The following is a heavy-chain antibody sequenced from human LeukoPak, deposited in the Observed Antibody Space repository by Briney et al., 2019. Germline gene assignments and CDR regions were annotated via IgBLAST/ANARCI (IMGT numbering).Heavy chain of an antibody. Sequence: GGSLRLSCAASGFSVSGNYMSWVRQAPGKGLEWVSLIYSGGSTYYADSVKGRFTISRDNSKNTLSLQMNSLRAEDTAVYYCAKGPVRVSQDYWGRGTLVTVSS. V-gene: IGHV3-53*01. J-gene: IGHJ4*02. CDR3: AKGPVRVSQDY. CDR2: IYSGGST. CDR1: GFSVSGNY.